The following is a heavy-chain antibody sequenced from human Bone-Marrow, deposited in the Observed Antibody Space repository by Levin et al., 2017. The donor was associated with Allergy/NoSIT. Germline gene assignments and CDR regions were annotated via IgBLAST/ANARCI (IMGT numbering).Heavy chain of an antibody. J-gene: IGHJ6*02. D-gene: IGHD1-26*01. CDR2: IHYSGIT. Sequence: SETLSLTCTVSGSSMSGHYWNWIRQPPGRGLEWIGYIHYSGITQYIPSLKSRVTLSIDSSKKQFSLRLKSVTAADSGVYYCVRDKTGSYRIAYGLDVWGRGTTVAVSS. CDR1: GSSMSGHY. CDR3: VRDKTGSYRIAYGLDV. V-gene: IGHV4-59*11.